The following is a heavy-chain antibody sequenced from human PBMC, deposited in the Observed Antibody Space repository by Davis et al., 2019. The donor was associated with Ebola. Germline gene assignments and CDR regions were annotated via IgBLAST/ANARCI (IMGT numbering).Heavy chain of an antibody. CDR2: ISTSSSTI. D-gene: IGHD4-17*01. Sequence: GESLKISCAASGFTFSGYTMNWIRQAPGQGLEWVSYISTSSSTIYYADSVRGRFTVSRDNAKKSLYLQMNSLKTEDTAVYYCTFYGDYAGYWGQGTLVTVSS. CDR1: GFTFSGYT. J-gene: IGHJ4*02. CDR3: TFYGDYAGY. V-gene: IGHV3-48*01.